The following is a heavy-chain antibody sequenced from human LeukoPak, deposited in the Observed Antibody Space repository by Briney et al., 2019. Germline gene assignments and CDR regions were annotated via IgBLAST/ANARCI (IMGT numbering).Heavy chain of an antibody. J-gene: IGHJ4*02. Sequence: ASLKVSCKASGYTFITYSMSWVRQAPGQGLEWMGWISAYNGNTNYAQKFQGRVTMMTDKSTSTAYMELRTLRADDTAVYFCARDPRSGVLDYWGQGTLVTVSS. CDR3: ARDPRSGVLDY. D-gene: IGHD2-15*01. CDR2: ISAYNGNT. V-gene: IGHV1-18*01. CDR1: GYTFITYS.